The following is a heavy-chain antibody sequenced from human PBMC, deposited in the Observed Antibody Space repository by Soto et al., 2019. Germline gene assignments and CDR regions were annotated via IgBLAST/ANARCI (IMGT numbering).Heavy chain of an antibody. Sequence: EVQLLESGGGLVQPGGSLRLSCAASGFTFSSYAMNWVRQAPGKGLEWVSAISGSGGSTYYADSVKGQFTISRDNSKNTLYLQMNSLRAEDTAVYYCAKEVYCSSTSCYYYMDVWGKGTTVTVSS. CDR3: AKEVYCSSTSCYYYMDV. CDR2: ISGSGGST. D-gene: IGHD2-2*01. CDR1: GFTFSSYA. J-gene: IGHJ6*03. V-gene: IGHV3-23*01.